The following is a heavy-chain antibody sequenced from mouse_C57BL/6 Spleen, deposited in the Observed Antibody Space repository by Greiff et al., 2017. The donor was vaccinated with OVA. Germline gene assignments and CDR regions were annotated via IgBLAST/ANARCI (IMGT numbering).Heavy chain of an antibody. CDR3: ATLRPVYYGNPAWFAY. D-gene: IGHD2-1*01. J-gene: IGHJ3*01. Sequence: VQLQQPGTELVKPGASVKLSCKASGYTFTSYWMHWVKQRPGQGLEWIGNINPSNGGTNYNEKFKSKATLTVDKSSSTAYMQLSSLTSEDSAVYYCATLRPVYYGNPAWFAYWGQGTLVTVSA. CDR2: INPSNGGT. V-gene: IGHV1-53*01. CDR1: GYTFTSYW.